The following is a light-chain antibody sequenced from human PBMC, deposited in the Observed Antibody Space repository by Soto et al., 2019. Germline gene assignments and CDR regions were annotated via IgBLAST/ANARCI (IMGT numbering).Light chain of an antibody. J-gene: IGKJ2*01. CDR1: QGIKND. Sequence: AIQMTQSPSSLSASVGDRVTITCRASQGIKNDVAWYQQKPGKAPKLLIHVASTLQSGVPSRFSGSGSGTDFTLTISSLQPEDLAPYYCLQDYNYPYTFGQGPKVHI. V-gene: IGKV1-6*01. CDR3: LQDYNYPYT. CDR2: VAS.